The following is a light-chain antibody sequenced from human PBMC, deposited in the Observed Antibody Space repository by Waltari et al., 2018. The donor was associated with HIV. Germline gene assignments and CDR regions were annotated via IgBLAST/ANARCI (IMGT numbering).Light chain of an antibody. Sequence: SYELTQPPSVSVSPGQTASITCSGAKLGNKYASWYPQKPGQSPVLVMYQDTKRPSGIPERFSGSNSGNTATLTISGTQAVDEADYYCQAWDRSTAYVFGTGTKVTVL. CDR3: QAWDRSTAYV. V-gene: IGLV3-1*01. CDR1: KLGNKY. J-gene: IGLJ1*01. CDR2: QDT.